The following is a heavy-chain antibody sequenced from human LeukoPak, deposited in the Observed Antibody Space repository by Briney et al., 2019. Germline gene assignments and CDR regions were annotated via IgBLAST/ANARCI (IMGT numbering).Heavy chain of an antibody. CDR1: GGSITNGGYY. V-gene: IGHV4-39*07. D-gene: IGHD2-21*02. CDR3: ASSGYCGGDCYFDY. CDR2: MYNSVST. Sequence: PSETLSLTCIVSGGSITNGGYYWGWIRQPPGKGLEWIGSMYNSVSTHYSPSLKSRVTISVDRSKNQFSLKLSSVTAADTAVYYCASSGYCGGDCYFDYWGQGTLVTVSS. J-gene: IGHJ4*02.